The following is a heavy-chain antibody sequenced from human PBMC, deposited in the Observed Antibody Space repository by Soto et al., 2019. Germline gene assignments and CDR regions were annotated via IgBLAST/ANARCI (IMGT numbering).Heavy chain of an antibody. V-gene: IGHV4-31*03. J-gene: IGHJ6*02. CDR2: IYYSGST. CDR1: GGSISSGGYY. D-gene: IGHD5-18*01. Sequence: SETLSLTCTVSGGSISSGGYYWSWIRQHPGKGLEWIGYIYYSGSTYYNPSLKSRVTISVDTSKNQFSLKLSSVTAADTAVYYCARGYSYGYGENYYGMDVWGQGTTVTVS. CDR3: ARGYSYGYGENYYGMDV.